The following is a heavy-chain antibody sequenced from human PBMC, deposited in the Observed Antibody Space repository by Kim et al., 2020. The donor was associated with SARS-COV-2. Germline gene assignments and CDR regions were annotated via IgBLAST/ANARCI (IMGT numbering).Heavy chain of an antibody. CDR3: ARDKSYDFWSGYYTGLAAFDI. CDR2: INHSGST. J-gene: IGHJ3*02. CDR1: GGSFSGYY. D-gene: IGHD3-3*01. V-gene: IGHV4-34*01. Sequence: SETLSLTCAVYGGSFSGYYWSWIRQPPGKGLEWIGEINHSGSTNYNPSLKSRVTISVDTSKNQFSLKLSSVTAADTAVYYCARDKSYDFWSGYYTGLAAFDIWGQGTMSPSLQ.